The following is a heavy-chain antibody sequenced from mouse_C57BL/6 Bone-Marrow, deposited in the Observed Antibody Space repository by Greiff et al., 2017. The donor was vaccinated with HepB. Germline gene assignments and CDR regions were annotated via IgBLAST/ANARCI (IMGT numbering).Heavy chain of an antibody. J-gene: IGHJ3*01. V-gene: IGHV5-12*01. CDR1: GFTFSDYY. D-gene: IGHD1-1*01. CDR2: ISNGGGST. CDR3: ARPHYYGSSSWFAY. Sequence: EVKLVESGGGLVQPGGSLKLSCAASGFTFSDYYMYWVRQTPEKRLEWVAYISNGGGSTYYPDTVKGRFTISRDNAKNPLYLQMSRLKSEDTAMYYCARPHYYGSSSWFAYWGQGTLVTVSA.